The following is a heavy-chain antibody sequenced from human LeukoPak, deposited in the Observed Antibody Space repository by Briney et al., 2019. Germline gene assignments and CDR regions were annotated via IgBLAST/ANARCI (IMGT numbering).Heavy chain of an antibody. CDR1: GYTFTGYY. Sequence: ASVKVSCKASGYTFTGYYMHWVRQAPGQGLEWMGWINPNSGGTNYAQKFQGRVTMTRDTSISTAYMELGRLRSDDTAVYYCARDPSSSSIGNNWFDPWGQGTLVTVSS. J-gene: IGHJ5*02. CDR2: INPNSGGT. CDR3: ARDPSSSSIGNNWFDP. V-gene: IGHV1-2*02. D-gene: IGHD6-6*01.